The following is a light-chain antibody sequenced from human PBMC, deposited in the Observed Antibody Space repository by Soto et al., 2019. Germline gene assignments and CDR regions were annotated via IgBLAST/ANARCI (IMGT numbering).Light chain of an antibody. V-gene: IGLV2-14*01. J-gene: IGLJ1*01. CDR2: EVS. CDR3: SSYTSSSFYV. Sequence: QSALTQPASVSGSPGKSITISCTGTSSDVGGYNYVSWYQQHPGKAPKLMIYEVSNRPSGVSNRFSGSKSGNTASLTISGLQAEDEADYYCSSYTSSSFYVFGTGTQLTVL. CDR1: SSDVGGYNY.